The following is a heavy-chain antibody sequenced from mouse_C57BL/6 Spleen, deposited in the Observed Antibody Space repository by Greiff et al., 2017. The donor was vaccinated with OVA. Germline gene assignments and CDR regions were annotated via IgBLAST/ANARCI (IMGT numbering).Heavy chain of an antibody. D-gene: IGHD2-3*01. J-gene: IGHJ3*01. Sequence: QVQLQQSGPELVKPGASVKISCKASGYAFSSSWMNWVKQRPGKGLGWIGRIYPGDGDTNYNGKFKGKATLTADKSSSTAYMQLSSLTSEDSAVYFCAIDGYYGAYWGQGTLVTVSA. CDR1: GYAFSSSW. V-gene: IGHV1-82*01. CDR2: IYPGDGDT. CDR3: AIDGYYGAY.